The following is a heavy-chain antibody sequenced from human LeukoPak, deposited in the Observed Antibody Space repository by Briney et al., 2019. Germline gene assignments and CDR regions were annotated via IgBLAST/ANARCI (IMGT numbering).Heavy chain of an antibody. Sequence: PSETLSLTCTVSGGSISSSSYYWGWIRQPPGKGLEWIGYIYYSGSTNYNPSLKSRVTISVDTSKNQFSLKLSSVTAADTAVYYCARRRRIAAAGTDAFDMWGQGTMVTVSS. D-gene: IGHD6-13*01. J-gene: IGHJ3*02. V-gene: IGHV4-61*05. CDR1: GGSISSSSYY. CDR2: IYYSGST. CDR3: ARRRRIAAAGTDAFDM.